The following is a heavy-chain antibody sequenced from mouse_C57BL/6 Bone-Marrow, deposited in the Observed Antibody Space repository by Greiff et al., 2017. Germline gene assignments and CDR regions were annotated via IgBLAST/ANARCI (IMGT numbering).Heavy chain of an antibody. CDR2: ISSGSSTI. J-gene: IGHJ2*01. CDR1: GFTFSDYG. CDR3: AKPYYYGSSYVGD. D-gene: IGHD1-1*01. Sequence: EVKLVESGGGLVKPGGSLKLSCAASGFTFSDYGMHWVRQAPEKGLEWVAYISSGSSTIYYADTVKGRFTISRDNAKNTLFLQMTSLRSEDTAMYYCAKPYYYGSSYVGDWGQGTTLTVSS. V-gene: IGHV5-17*01.